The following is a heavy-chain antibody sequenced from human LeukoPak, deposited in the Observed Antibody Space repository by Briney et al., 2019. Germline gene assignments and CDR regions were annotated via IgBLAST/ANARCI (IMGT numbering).Heavy chain of an antibody. V-gene: IGHV3-7*01. CDR2: IKEDGGEK. CDR1: GFTFSSYW. J-gene: IGHJ4*02. CDR3: ARILDRQGLPGFYPVDC. Sequence: PGGSLRLSCAASGFTFSSYWMSWVRQAPGKGLEWVANIKEDGGEKYYVDSVKGRLTISRDNAKKSLYLQMNSLRSEDTAVYYCARILDRQGLPGFYPVDCWGQGTLVTVSS. D-gene: IGHD1-1*01.